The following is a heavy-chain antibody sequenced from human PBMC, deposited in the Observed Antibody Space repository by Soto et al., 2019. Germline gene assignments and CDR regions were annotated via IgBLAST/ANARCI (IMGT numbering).Heavy chain of an antibody. CDR1: GVSLTSGTYY. V-gene: IGHV4-31*03. CDR2: FFYSGST. J-gene: IGHJ4*02. Sequence: QVQLQESGPGLVKPSQTLSLTCSVSGVSLTSGTYYWSWIRQHPGKGLEWIGYFFYSGSTDYNPSIKSGVNISVDTSKNQFSLKLSSVTAADTAVYYCASTEDFFDYWGQGTLVTVSS. CDR3: ASTEDFFDY.